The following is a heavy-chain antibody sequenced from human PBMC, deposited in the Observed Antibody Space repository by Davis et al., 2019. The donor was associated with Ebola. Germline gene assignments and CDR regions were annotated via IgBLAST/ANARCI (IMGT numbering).Heavy chain of an antibody. CDR2: IVVGGGNT. CDR1: GFTFTSSA. V-gene: IGHV1-58*02. CDR3: AAVISSGWYFAFDI. Sequence: SVKVSCKASGFTFTSSAMQWVRQARGQRLEWIGWIVVGGGNTNYAQKFQERVTITRDMSTSTAYMELSSLRSEDTAVYYCAAVISSGWYFAFDIWGQGTMVTVSS. D-gene: IGHD6-19*01. J-gene: IGHJ3*02.